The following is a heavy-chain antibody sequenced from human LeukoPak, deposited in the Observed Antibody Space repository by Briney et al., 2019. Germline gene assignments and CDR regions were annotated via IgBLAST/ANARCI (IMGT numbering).Heavy chain of an antibody. CDR2: ISYSGST. CDR1: GGSTSSYY. CDR3: ARGIRYSYVGP. D-gene: IGHD5-18*01. J-gene: IGHJ5*02. Sequence: PWETLSLTCTVSGGSTSSYYWSWIRQPPGKGLEWIGYISYSGSTNYNPSLKSRVTISVDTSKSQFSLKLSSVTAADTAVYYCARGIRYSYVGPWGQGTLVTVSS. V-gene: IGHV4-59*01.